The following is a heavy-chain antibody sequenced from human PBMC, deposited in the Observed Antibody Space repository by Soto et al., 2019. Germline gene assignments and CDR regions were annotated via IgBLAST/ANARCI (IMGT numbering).Heavy chain of an antibody. Sequence: QVQLVQSGAEVKKPGASVKVSCKASGYTFTSYGISWVRQAPGQGLEWMGWISAYNGNTNYAQKLQGRVTMTTDTSTSTAYMELRSLRSDDTAVYSCARDWKPYYDFWSGYPFDYWGQGTLVTVSS. D-gene: IGHD3-3*01. CDR2: ISAYNGNT. CDR3: ARDWKPYYDFWSGYPFDY. CDR1: GYTFTSYG. V-gene: IGHV1-18*01. J-gene: IGHJ4*02.